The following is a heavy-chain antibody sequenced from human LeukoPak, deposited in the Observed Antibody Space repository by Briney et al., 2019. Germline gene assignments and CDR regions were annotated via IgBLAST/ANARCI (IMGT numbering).Heavy chain of an antibody. CDR2: IHYSGST. J-gene: IGHJ6*03. D-gene: IGHD6-13*01. V-gene: IGHV4-59*01. CDR3: ARDRAAGSYYYYYMDV. Sequence: PSETLSLTCNVSGASISSDYWTWIRQPPGKGLEWIAYIHYSGSTNYNPSLKSRVTISVDTSKNQFSLKLSSVTAADTAVYYCARDRAAGSYYYYYMDVWGKGTTVTVSS. CDR1: GASISSDY.